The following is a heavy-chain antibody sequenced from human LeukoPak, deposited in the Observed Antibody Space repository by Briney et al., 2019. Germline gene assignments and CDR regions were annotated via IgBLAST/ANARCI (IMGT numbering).Heavy chain of an antibody. Sequence: SQTLSLTCTVSGVSISSSDYYWSWIRQPPGKGLECIGYIYYSGSTYYNLSLKSRVTISVDTSKNQFSLKLTSVTAADTAVYYCARWVGGYSYGYDYWGQGTLVTVSS. CDR1: GVSISSSDYY. CDR2: IYYSGST. J-gene: IGHJ4*02. V-gene: IGHV4-30-4*01. D-gene: IGHD5-18*01. CDR3: ARWVGGYSYGYDY.